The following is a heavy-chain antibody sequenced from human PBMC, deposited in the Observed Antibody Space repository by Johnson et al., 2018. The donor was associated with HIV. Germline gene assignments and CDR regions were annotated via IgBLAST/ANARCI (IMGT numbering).Heavy chain of an antibody. CDR2: IKGDGSGQ. CDR1: GFTFSNAW. D-gene: IGHD2-21*01. J-gene: IGHJ3*02. Sequence: EVQLVESGGGLVKPGGSLRLSCAASGFTFSNAWMSWVRQAPGKGLEWVATIKGDGSGQDYVDSVEGRFTISRDYAKNSLYVQMNSLRAEDTAVYYCARLRWGSGDPLHDAFDIWGQGTMVTVSS. CDR3: ARLRWGSGDPLHDAFDI. V-gene: IGHV3-7*01.